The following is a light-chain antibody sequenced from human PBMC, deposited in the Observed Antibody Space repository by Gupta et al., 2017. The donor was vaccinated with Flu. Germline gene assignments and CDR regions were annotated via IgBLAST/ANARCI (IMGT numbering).Light chain of an antibody. Sequence: EIVLTQSPRPLSLSPGERATLSCRASQTISSNYLAWYQQKPGQAPSLLIYGASSRAAGIPDRFSGSGSGTEFTLTISSLEPDDFAVYYCQRYGTSPLTFGGWTKVEI. CDR3: QRYGTSPLT. CDR1: QTISSNY. J-gene: IGKJ4*01. V-gene: IGKV3-20*01. CDR2: GAS.